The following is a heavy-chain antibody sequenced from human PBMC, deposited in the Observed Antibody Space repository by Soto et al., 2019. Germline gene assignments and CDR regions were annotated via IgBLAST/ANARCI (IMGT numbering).Heavy chain of an antibody. CDR2: IWYDGSNK. CDR1: GFTFSSYG. CDR3: ARGGYDILTGYGMDV. D-gene: IGHD3-9*01. J-gene: IGHJ6*02. V-gene: IGHV3-33*01. Sequence: QVQLVESGGGVVQPGRSLRLSCAASGFTFSSYGMHWVRQAPGKGLEWVAVIWYDGSNKYYADSVKGRFTISRNNSKNTLHLQMTSLRAEDTAVYYCARGGYDILTGYGMDVWGQGTTVTVSS.